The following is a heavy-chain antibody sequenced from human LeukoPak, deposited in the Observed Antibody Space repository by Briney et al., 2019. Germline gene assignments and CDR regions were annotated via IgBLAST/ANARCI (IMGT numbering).Heavy chain of an antibody. CDR2: LHGGGNT. Sequence: PGGSLRLSCAASGFTFSSYAMSWVRQAPGKGLEWVSVLHGGGNTYYADSVKGRFSISRDNSKNTLYLQMNSLRAEDTAVYYCANLPGIAAAGCFWGQGTLVTVSS. CDR1: GFTFSSYA. V-gene: IGHV3-23*03. D-gene: IGHD6-13*01. J-gene: IGHJ4*02. CDR3: ANLPGIAAAGCF.